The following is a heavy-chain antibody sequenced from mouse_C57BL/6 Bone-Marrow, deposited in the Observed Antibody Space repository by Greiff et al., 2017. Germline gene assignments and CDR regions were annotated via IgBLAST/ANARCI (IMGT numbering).Heavy chain of an antibody. V-gene: IGHV5-6*01. CDR2: ISSGGSYT. J-gene: IGHJ3*01. CDR1: GFTFSSYG. Sequence: EVKVVESGGDLVKPGGSLKLSCAASGFTFSSYGMSWVRQTPDKRLEWVATISSGGSYTYYPDSVKGRFTISRDNAKNTLYLQMSSLKSEDTAMYYCARHAGFAYWGQGTLVTVSA. CDR3: ARHAGFAY.